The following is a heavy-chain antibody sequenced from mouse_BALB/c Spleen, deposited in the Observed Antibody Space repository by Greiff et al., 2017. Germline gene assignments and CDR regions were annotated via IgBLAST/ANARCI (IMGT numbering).Heavy chain of an antibody. CDR2: IYPGSGNT. CDR1: GYTFTDYY. J-gene: IGHJ3*01. V-gene: IGHV1-77*01. Sequence: VQLQQSGAELARPGALVKLSCKASGYTFTDYYINWVKQRTGQGLEWIGEIYPGSGNTYYNEKFKGKATLTADKSSSTAYMQLSSLTSEDSAVYFCAGAWFAYWGQGTLVTVSA. CDR3: AGAWFAY.